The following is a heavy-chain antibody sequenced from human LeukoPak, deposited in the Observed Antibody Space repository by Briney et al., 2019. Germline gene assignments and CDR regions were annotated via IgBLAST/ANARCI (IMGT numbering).Heavy chain of an antibody. CDR1: GFTFRSYD. V-gene: IGHV3-23*01. Sequence: GGSLRLSCAASGFTFRSYDMSWVRQAPGKGLEWVSAISGSGGSTYYADSVKGRFTISRDNSKNTLYLQMNSLRAEDTAVYYCAKNRRQQLGLYYFDYWGQGTLVTVSS. J-gene: IGHJ4*02. CDR2: ISGSGGST. D-gene: IGHD6-13*01. CDR3: AKNRRQQLGLYYFDY.